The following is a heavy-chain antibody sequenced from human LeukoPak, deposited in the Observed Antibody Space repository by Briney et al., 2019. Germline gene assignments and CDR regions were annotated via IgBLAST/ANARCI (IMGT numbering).Heavy chain of an antibody. J-gene: IGHJ6*03. CDR2: IYYSGTT. V-gene: IGHV4-39*01. CDR3: ATCIAVANYYYMDV. D-gene: IGHD6-19*01. CDR1: DGSINSTNYY. Sequence: SETLSLTCTVSDGSINSTNYYWGWIRRPPGKGLEWIGSIYYSGTTYYNPSLKSRVTISADTSKNQFSLKLTSVTAADTAVYYCATCIAVANYYYMDVWGKGTTVTVSS.